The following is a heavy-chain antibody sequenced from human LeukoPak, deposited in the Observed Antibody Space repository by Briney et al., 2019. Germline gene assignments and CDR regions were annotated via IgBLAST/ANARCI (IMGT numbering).Heavy chain of an antibody. CDR2: IKRKIDSGAI. D-gene: IGHD3-10*01. CDR1: GFTFSEAW. V-gene: IGHV3-15*01. Sequence: GGSLRLSCAVSGFTFSEAWMNWVRQAPGKGLEWVACIKRKIDSGAIDYAASVKGRFTISRDDSKNTVYLQMNSLTTEDTAVYYCGLGSGRSDFDYWGQGTLVTVSS. J-gene: IGHJ4*02. CDR3: GLGSGRSDFDY.